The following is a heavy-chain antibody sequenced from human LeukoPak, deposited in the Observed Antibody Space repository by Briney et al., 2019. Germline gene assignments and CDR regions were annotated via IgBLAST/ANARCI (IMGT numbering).Heavy chain of an antibody. D-gene: IGHD5-24*01. CDR2: INHSGST. CDR1: GGSFSGYY. CDR3: ARLRDGYNYNWFDP. Sequence: PSETLSLTCAVYGGSFSGYYWSWIRQPPGKGLEWIGEINHSGSTNYNPSLKSRVTISVDTSKNQFSLKLSSVTAADTAVYYCARLRDGYNYNWFDPWGQGTLVTVSS. V-gene: IGHV4-34*01. J-gene: IGHJ5*02.